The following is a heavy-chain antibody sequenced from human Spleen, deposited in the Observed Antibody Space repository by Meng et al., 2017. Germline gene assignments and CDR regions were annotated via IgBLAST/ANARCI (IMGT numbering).Heavy chain of an antibody. CDR3: ARDEDISAAGKLFGDY. V-gene: IGHV1-2*06. Sequence: ASVKVSCKPSGYRFTDYKVHWVRQAPGQGLEWMGRINPRSGDTDYAQKFQARVTMTWDTSISTAYMELSGLRSDDTAMYYCARDEDISAAGKLFGDYWGQGTLVTVSS. CDR1: GYRFTDYK. J-gene: IGHJ4*02. D-gene: IGHD6-25*01. CDR2: INPRSGDT.